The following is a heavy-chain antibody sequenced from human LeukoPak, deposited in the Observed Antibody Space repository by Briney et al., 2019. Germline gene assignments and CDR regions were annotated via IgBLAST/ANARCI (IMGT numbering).Heavy chain of an antibody. CDR1: GGSISSYY. CDR3: ARLTMIGIDI. V-gene: IGHV4-59*08. J-gene: IGHJ3*02. Sequence: PSETLSLNCTVSGGSISSYYWSWIRQPPGKGLEWIGYIYYSGSTNYNPSLKSRVTISVDTSKNQFSLKLSSVTAADTAVYYCARLTMIGIDIWGQGTMVTVSS. D-gene: IGHD3-22*01. CDR2: IYYSGST.